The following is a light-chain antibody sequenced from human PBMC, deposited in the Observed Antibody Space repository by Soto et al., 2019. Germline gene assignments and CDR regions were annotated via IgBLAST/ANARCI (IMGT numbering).Light chain of an antibody. CDR2: AAS. CDR3: QQTLNVPRT. V-gene: IGKV1-39*01. J-gene: IGKJ1*01. CDR1: QNISTY. Sequence: DIEVTQSPPFLSASVGDRVTITCRASQNISTYLGWYQQKPGKAPPLLIYAASTLQRGVPSRFSGSTTGTEFSPIISSRQPEDGATNYCQQTLNVPRTFGLGTKVEIK.